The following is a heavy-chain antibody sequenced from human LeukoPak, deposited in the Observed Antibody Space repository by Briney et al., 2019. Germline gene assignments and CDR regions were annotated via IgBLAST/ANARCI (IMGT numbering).Heavy chain of an antibody. J-gene: IGHJ4*02. CDR1: GFTFSSYA. CDR2: ISSNGGST. CDR3: ARDGGVPTHFDY. Sequence: GGSLRLSCAASGFTFSSYAMHWVRQAPGKGLEYVSAISSNGGSTYYANSVKGRFTISRDNSKNTLYLQMGSPRAEDMAVYYCARDGGVPTHFDYWGQGTLVTVSS. D-gene: IGHD3-16*01. V-gene: IGHV3-64*01.